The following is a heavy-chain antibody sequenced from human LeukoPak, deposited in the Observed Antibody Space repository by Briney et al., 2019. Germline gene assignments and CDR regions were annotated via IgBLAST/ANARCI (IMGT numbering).Heavy chain of an antibody. CDR1: GFTFDDYA. J-gene: IGHJ4*02. CDR3: AKDRGYGLTSYYFDY. D-gene: IGHD2-15*01. CDR2: ISWNSGSI. V-gene: IGHV3-9*01. Sequence: GGSLRLSCAASGFTFDDYAMHWVRQAPGKGLEWVSGISWNSGSIGYADSVKGRFTISRDNSKNTLYLQMNNLRAEDTAVYYCAKDRGYGLTSYYFDYWGQGTLVTVSS.